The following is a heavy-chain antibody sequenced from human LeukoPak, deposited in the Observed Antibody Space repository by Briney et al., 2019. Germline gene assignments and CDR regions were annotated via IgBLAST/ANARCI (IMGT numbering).Heavy chain of an antibody. J-gene: IGHJ5*02. Sequence: GESLKISCKGSGYSFTSYWIGWVRQMPGKGLEWMGIIYPGDSDTRYSPSFQGQVTISADKSISTAYLQWSRLKASDTAMYYCARAGGFRQWLVHNWFDPWGQGTLVTVSS. CDR3: ARAGGFRQWLVHNWFDP. D-gene: IGHD6-19*01. CDR1: GYSFTSYW. V-gene: IGHV5-51*01. CDR2: IYPGDSDT.